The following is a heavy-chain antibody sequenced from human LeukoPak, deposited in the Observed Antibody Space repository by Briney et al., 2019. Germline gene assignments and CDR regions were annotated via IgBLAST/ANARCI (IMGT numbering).Heavy chain of an antibody. V-gene: IGHV3-11*01. CDR1: GFSFKDYY. D-gene: IGHD6-13*01. CDR2: INVNGAAM. CDR3: ARGPRILAAGSYYFDY. Sequence: GGSLRLSCAASGFSFKDYYFSWIRQAPGKGLEWVSFINVNGAAMYYADSVKGRFTISRDNAKNSVYLEVNILRAEDTAVYYCARGPRILAAGSYYFDYWGQGSLVTVSS. J-gene: IGHJ4*02.